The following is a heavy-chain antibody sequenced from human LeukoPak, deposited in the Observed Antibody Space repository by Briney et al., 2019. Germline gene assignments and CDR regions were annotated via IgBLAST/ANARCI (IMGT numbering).Heavy chain of an antibody. Sequence: GASVKVSCKASGYTFTSYGTTWVRQAPGQGLQWMGWTSAYNDNTNYAQKLQDRVTMTTDTSTSAAYMELRSLRSDDTAVYYCASLGPLFDYWGQGTLVTVSS. V-gene: IGHV1-18*01. CDR2: TSAYNDNT. CDR3: ASLGPLFDY. CDR1: GYTFTSYG. J-gene: IGHJ4*02.